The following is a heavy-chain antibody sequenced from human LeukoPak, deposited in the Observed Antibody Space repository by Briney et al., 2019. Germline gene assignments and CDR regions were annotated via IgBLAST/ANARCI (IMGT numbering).Heavy chain of an antibody. D-gene: IGHD3-3*01. CDR3: ARPAFYDFWSPPDY. V-gene: IGHV1-2*02. CDR2: INPNSSGT. Sequence: ASVKVSCKASGYTFTGYYMHWVRPAPGQGLEWMGWINPNSSGTNYAQKFQGRVTMTRDTSISTAYMELSRLRSDDTAVYYCARPAFYDFWSPPDYWGQGTLVTVSS. CDR1: GYTFTGYY. J-gene: IGHJ4*02.